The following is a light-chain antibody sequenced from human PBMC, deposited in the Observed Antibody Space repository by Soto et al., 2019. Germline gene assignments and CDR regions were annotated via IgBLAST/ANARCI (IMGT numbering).Light chain of an antibody. CDR1: QSVSSNY. V-gene: IGKV3-20*01. J-gene: IGKJ5*01. Sequence: EIVLTQSPGTLSLSPGESATLSCRASQSVSSNYLAWYQQKPGQAPRLLIYGASSRATGIPDRFRGSGSGADFTITISRLEPEDFAVYYCQQYVTSSITFGQGTRLEIK. CDR2: GAS. CDR3: QQYVTSSIT.